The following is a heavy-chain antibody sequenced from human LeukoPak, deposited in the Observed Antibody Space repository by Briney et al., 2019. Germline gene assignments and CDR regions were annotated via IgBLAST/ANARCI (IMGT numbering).Heavy chain of an antibody. J-gene: IGHJ5*02. CDR2: IYYSGST. V-gene: IGHV4-39*01. CDR3: ARNKYYYGSGNYGVPNWFDP. CDR1: GGSISSSSYY. D-gene: IGHD3-10*01. Sequence: SETLSLTCTVSGGSISSSSYYWGWIRQPPGKGLEWIGSIYYSGSTYYSPSLKSRVTISVDTSKNQFSLKLSSVTAADTAVYYCARNKYYYGSGNYGVPNWFDPWGQGTVVTVSS.